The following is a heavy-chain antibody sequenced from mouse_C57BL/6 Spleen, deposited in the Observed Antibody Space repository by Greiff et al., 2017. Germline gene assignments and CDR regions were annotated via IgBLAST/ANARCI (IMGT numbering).Heavy chain of an antibody. CDR1: GYSITSGYY. V-gene: IGHV3-6*01. Sequence: VQLKESGPGLVKPSQSLSFTCSVTGYSITSGYYWNWIRQFPGNKLEWMGYISYDGSNNYNPSLKNRISITRDTSKNQFFLKLNSVTTENTATYYCDLSNYDAMDYCGQETSVTVSS. CDR3: DLSNYDAMDY. CDR2: ISYDGSN. D-gene: IGHD2-5*01. J-gene: IGHJ4*01.